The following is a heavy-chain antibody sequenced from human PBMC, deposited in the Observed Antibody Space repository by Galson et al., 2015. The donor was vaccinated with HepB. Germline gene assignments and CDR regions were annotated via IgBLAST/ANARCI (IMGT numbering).Heavy chain of an antibody. V-gene: IGHV3-21*01. Sequence: SLRLSCATSGFTFSDYYMNWVRQAPGKGLEWVSSITSSSTYIYYADSVKGRFTISRDNAKSPLYLHMNSLRAEDTAVYYCVREAAGWRWRDYWGKGTLVTVSS. CDR2: ITSSSTYI. D-gene: IGHD5-24*01. CDR3: VREAAGWRWRDY. J-gene: IGHJ4*02. CDR1: GFTFSDYY.